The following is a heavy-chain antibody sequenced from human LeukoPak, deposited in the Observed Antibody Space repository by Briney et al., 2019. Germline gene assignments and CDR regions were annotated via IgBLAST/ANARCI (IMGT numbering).Heavy chain of an antibody. Sequence: QAGGSLRLSCAASGFTFSVAAMTWVRQAPGKGLEWVSLIGASGESTYYADSMKGRFTISRDNSKNTLSLQMNSLRVEDTAMYFCAKDIQLSTWGLGTMVTVSS. D-gene: IGHD5-24*01. V-gene: IGHV3-23*01. CDR2: IGASGEST. CDR1: GFTFSVAA. J-gene: IGHJ3*01. CDR3: AKDIQLST.